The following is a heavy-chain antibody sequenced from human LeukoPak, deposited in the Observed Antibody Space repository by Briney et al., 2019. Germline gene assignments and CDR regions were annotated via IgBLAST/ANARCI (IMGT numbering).Heavy chain of an antibody. CDR1: GFTFSSYA. J-gene: IGHJ4*02. Sequence: PEGSLRLSCAASGFTFSSYAMHWVRQAPGKGLEWVAVISYDGSNKYYADSVKGRFTISRDNSKNTLYLQMNSLRAEDTAVYYCARERDSSGWYDYWGQGTLVTVSS. D-gene: IGHD6-19*01. CDR3: ARERDSSGWYDY. CDR2: ISYDGSNK. V-gene: IGHV3-30-3*01.